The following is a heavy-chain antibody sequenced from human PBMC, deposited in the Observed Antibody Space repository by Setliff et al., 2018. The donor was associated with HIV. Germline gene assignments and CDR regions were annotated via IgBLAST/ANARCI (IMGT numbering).Heavy chain of an antibody. V-gene: IGHV3-48*04. Sequence: GGSLRLSCGASGFTFSNYNMNWVRQAPGKGLEWVSYITSSGRSISYADSVKGRFTISRVNAKNSLYLQMNSLRAEDTAVYYCARSSLVVPSAKTHYFFDLWGRGTLVTVPS. CDR3: ARSSLVVPSAKTHYFFDL. CDR1: GFTFSNYN. J-gene: IGHJ2*01. D-gene: IGHD2-2*01. CDR2: ITSSGRSI.